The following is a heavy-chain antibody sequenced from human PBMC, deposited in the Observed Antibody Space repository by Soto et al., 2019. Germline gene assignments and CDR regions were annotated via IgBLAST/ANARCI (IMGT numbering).Heavy chain of an antibody. V-gene: IGHV4-39*01. CDR3: ARQKFLGALSYAWTEY. CDR2: IYYSGST. D-gene: IGHD3-16*02. J-gene: IGHJ4*01. CDR1: GDSISSSSYY. Sequence: QLRLQESGPGLVKPSETLSLTCTVSGDSISSSSYYWGWIRQPPGKGLEWIGSIYYSGSTYYNPSVKSRVTVSVDTSKNQFSLKLSSVTAADTAVYYCARQKFLGALSYAWTEYWGHGTLVTVSS.